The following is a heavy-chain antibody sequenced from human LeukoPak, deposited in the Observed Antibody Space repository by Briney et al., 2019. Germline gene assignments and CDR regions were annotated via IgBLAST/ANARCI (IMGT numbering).Heavy chain of an antibody. Sequence: PGGSLRLSCAASGFTFSSYAMSWVRQAPGKGLEWVSVISGSGYSTYYADSVKGRFTISRDNSKNMVYLQMNSLSVEDTAVYYCARAFDSGYDSCDAFDIWGQGTMVTVSS. D-gene: IGHD5-12*01. J-gene: IGHJ3*02. CDR1: GFTFSSYA. CDR2: ISGSGYST. V-gene: IGHV3-23*01. CDR3: ARAFDSGYDSCDAFDI.